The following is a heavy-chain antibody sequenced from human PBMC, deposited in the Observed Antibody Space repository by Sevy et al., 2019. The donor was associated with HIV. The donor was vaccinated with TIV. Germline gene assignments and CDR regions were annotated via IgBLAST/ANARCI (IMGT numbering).Heavy chain of an antibody. CDR3: ARGYCGGGSCTAFDP. CDR2: MYSGGSP. J-gene: IGHJ5*02. Sequence: GGSLRLSCAASGFSISNNYTAWVRQAPGKGLEWVSVMYSGGSPYYADSVKGRFALSRDMSKNTGYLQMNSLRAEDTAGFYCARGYCGGGSCTAFDPWGQGTLVTVSS. V-gene: IGHV3-53*01. D-gene: IGHD2-15*01. CDR1: GFSISNNY.